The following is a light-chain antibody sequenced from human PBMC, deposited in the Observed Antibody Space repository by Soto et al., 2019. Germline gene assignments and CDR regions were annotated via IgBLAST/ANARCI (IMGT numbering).Light chain of an antibody. CDR1: QSISSY. CDR2: AAS. CDR3: LQHNSFPFA. J-gene: IGKJ3*01. V-gene: IGKV1-39*01. Sequence: DIQMTQSPSSLSASVGDRVTITCRASQSISSYLNWYQQKPGKAPKLLIYAASSLQSGVPSRFSGSGSGTDFTLTISSLQPEDFATYYCLQHNSFPFAFGPGTKVDFK.